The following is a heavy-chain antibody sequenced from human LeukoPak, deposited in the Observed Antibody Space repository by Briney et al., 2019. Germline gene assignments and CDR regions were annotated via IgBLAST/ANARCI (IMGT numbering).Heavy chain of an antibody. CDR2: IYTSGST. J-gene: IGHJ6*03. CDR3: ARASWLPQTSNYYYMDV. D-gene: IGHD5-12*01. Sequence: PSETLSLTCTVSGGSISSYYWSWIRQPAGKGLEWIGRIYTSGSTNYNPSLKSRVTMSVDTSKNQFSLKLSSVTAADTAMYYCARASWLPQTSNYYYMDVWGKGTTVTISS. CDR1: GGSISSYY. V-gene: IGHV4-4*07.